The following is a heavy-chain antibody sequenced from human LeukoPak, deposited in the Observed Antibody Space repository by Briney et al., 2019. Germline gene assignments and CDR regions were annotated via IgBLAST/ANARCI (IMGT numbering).Heavy chain of an antibody. D-gene: IGHD6-13*01. CDR2: IIPILGIA. Sequence: SVKVSCKASGGTFSSYAISWVRQAPGQGLEWMGRIIPILGIANYAQKFQGRVTITADKSTSTAYMELSSLRSEDTAVYYCARTGSSSWYPTGFRDYYFDYWGQGTLVTVSS. CDR1: GGTFSSYA. V-gene: IGHV1-69*04. J-gene: IGHJ4*02. CDR3: ARTGSSSWYPTGFRDYYFDY.